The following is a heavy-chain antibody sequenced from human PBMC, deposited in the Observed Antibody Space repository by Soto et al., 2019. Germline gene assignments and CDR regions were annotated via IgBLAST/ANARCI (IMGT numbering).Heavy chain of an antibody. CDR3: AKVVWELLRGGGYDY. J-gene: IGHJ4*02. Sequence: EVQLLESGGGLVQPGGSLRLSCAASGLTFSNYDMSWVRQAPGKGLEWVSGLSGTGGSTYYADSVKGRFTISRDNSKNTLFRQMNGLRAEDTAIYYCAKVVWELLRGGGYDYWGQGTMVTVSS. V-gene: IGHV3-23*01. D-gene: IGHD1-26*01. CDR1: GLTFSNYD. CDR2: LSGTGGST.